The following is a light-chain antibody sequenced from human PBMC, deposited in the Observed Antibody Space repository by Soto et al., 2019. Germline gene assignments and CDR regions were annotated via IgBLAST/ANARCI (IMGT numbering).Light chain of an antibody. V-gene: IGKV1-5*03. CDR2: KSS. Sequence: DIQMTQSPSTLSASVGDRVTITFRASQGISNWLAWYQQNPGKAPKLLIYKSSSVESGVPSRFSGSGSGTEFPLTISSLQPDDFATYYCQQYNSYWTFGRGTKVDIK. CDR3: QQYNSYWT. J-gene: IGKJ1*01. CDR1: QGISNW.